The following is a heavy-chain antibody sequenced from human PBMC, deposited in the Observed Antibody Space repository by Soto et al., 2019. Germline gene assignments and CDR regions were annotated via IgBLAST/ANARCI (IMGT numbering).Heavy chain of an antibody. D-gene: IGHD6-25*01. V-gene: IGHV4-59*01. CDR1: GGSISSYY. CDR2: IYYSGST. CDR3: VAAAEYFQH. Sequence: SETLSLTCTVSGGSISSYYWSWIRQPPGKGLEWIGYIYYSGSTNYNPSLKSRVTISVDTSKNQFSLKLSSVTAADTAVYYCVAAAEYFQHWGQGTLVTVSS. J-gene: IGHJ1*01.